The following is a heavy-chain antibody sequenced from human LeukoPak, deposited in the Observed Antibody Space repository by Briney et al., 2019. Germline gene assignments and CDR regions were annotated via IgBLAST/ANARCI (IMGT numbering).Heavy chain of an antibody. CDR2: INWNGGST. CDR1: GFTFDDYG. CDR3: ARVVTVAWSERRPGYYYLDV. V-gene: IGHV3-20*04. Sequence: GGSLRLSCAASGFTFDDYGMNWVRQAPGKGLEWVSGINWNGGSTGYADSVKGRFTISRDNAKKSVYLQMNSLRGEDSAVYYCARVVTVAWSERRPGYYYLDVWGKGTTVTVSS. J-gene: IGHJ6*03. D-gene: IGHD1-1*01.